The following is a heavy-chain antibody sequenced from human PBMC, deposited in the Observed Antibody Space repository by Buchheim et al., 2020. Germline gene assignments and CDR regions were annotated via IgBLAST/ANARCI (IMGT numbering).Heavy chain of an antibody. V-gene: IGHV3-23*01. J-gene: IGHJ4*02. Sequence: EVQLLESGGGLVQPGGSLRLSCAASGFTFSSYAMSWVRQAPGRGLEWVSTIRSSGSGTFYADSVKGRFTISRDSSKNTLYLQVNSLTVEDTAIYYCAKVLPSLLDPTGTLAFWDYWGQGTL. D-gene: IGHD4-17*01. CDR2: IRSSGSGT. CDR1: GFTFSSYA. CDR3: AKVLPSLLDPTGTLAFWDY.